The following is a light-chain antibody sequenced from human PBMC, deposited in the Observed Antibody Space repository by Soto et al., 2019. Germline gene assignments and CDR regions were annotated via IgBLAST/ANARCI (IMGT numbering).Light chain of an antibody. CDR3: SSYADSSTVV. CDR2: NVD. CDR1: SSDVGGHNY. J-gene: IGLJ2*01. V-gene: IGLV2-14*03. Sequence: QSVLTQVASVSASPGQSITISCTGTSSDVGGHNYVSWYQQHPGKAPKLMIYNVDYRPSGVSNRFSGSKSGNTASLTISGLQADDEAYYYCSSYADSSTVVFCGGTKVTVL.